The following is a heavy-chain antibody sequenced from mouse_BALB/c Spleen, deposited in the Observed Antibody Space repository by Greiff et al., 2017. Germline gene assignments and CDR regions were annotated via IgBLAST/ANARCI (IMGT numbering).Heavy chain of an antibody. D-gene: IGHD3-3*01. Sequence: EVQLVESGGGLVQPGGSRKLSCAASGFTFSSFGMHWVRQAPEKGLEWVAYISNGGGSTYYPDTVKGRFTISRDNAKNTLYLQMSSLKSEDTAMYYCARGTRYYAMDYWGQGTSVTVSS. V-gene: IGHV5-12-2*01. CDR2: ISNGGGST. CDR3: ARGTRYYAMDY. CDR1: GFTFSSFG. J-gene: IGHJ4*01.